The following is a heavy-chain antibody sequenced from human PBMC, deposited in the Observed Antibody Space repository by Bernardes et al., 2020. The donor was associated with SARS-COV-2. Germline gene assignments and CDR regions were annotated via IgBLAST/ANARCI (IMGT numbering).Heavy chain of an antibody. Sequence: WGSLRLSCAASGFTFSNYAMTWVRQAPGKGLEWVPVISGSGHNTDDIDSVKGRFTISRDISKNTLYLQMNSLRAEDTAVYYCAKVRSTYDDFWSGLDVWGQGTTVTVSS. J-gene: IGHJ6*02. CDR3: AKVRSTYDDFWSGLDV. D-gene: IGHD3-3*01. CDR2: ISGSGHNT. CDR1: GFTFSNYA. V-gene: IGHV3-23*01.